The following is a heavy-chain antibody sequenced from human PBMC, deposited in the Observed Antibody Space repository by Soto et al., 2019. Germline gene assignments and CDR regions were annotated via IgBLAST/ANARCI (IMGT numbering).Heavy chain of an antibody. Sequence: LSLTCAVSGGSISSSNWWSWVRQPPGKGLEWIGEIYHSGSTNYNPSLKSRVTISVDKSKNQFSLKLSSVTAADTAVYYCARDIAAVAATGDYWGQGTLVTVSS. J-gene: IGHJ4*02. CDR1: GGSISSSNW. CDR2: IYHSGST. CDR3: ARDIAAVAATGDY. D-gene: IGHD6-19*01. V-gene: IGHV4-4*02.